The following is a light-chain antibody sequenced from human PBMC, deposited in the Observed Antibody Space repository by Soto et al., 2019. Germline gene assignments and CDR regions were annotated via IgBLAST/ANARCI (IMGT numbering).Light chain of an antibody. J-gene: IGKJ5*01. CDR1: QSINNY. CDR3: QQYYNWPPIS. CDR2: GAS. Sequence: ETLMTQSPVNLSLSPGETATLSCRAGQSINNYLAWYQQKLGQAPRLLIYGASTRATGIPARFSGSGSGTEFTLTISSLQSEDFAIYYCQQYYNWPPISFGQGTRLEIK. V-gene: IGKV3D-15*01.